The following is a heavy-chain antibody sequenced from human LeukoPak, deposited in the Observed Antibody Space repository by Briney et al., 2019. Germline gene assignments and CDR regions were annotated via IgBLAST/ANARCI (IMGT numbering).Heavy chain of an antibody. CDR1: GFTFSGYA. CDR3: AKEDFYESSGYPPFDY. D-gene: IGHD3-22*01. J-gene: IGHJ4*01. CDR2: ISGSDGRT. Sequence: GGSLRLSCAASGFTFSGYAMSWVRQAPGKGLEGVSSISGSDGRTNYADSVKGRFTISRDNSKNTLYLQMNSLRAEDTAVYYCAKEDFYESSGYPPFDYWGQGTLVTVSS. V-gene: IGHV3-23*01.